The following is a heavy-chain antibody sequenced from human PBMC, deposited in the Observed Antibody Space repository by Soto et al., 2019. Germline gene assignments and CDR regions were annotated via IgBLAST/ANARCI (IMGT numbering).Heavy chain of an antibody. Sequence: SGPTLVNPTQTLTLTCSLSGISLSTSGVGLGWIRQTPGKALAWLALIYWNDDNHYTPSLKSRLTITKDTSKNQAVLTMTNGDPVDTATYYCARGLATLPGFAFDVWRQGTVVTVSS. CDR1: GISLSTSGVG. V-gene: IGHV2-5*01. D-gene: IGHD6-6*01. CDR2: IYWNDDN. J-gene: IGHJ3*01. CDR3: ARGLATLPGFAFDV.